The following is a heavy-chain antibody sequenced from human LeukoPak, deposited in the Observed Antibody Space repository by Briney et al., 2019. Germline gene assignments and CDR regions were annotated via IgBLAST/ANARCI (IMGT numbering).Heavy chain of an antibody. Sequence: SETLSLTCNVSGASMSSNYWSWIRQPPGXXXXXXGYIXXXXXXXXXXXXEXXXTXXXDESKNQFPLRVHFVSAADTAVYYCASTRRAAVAGRFDSWGQGTLVTVSS. CDR3: ASTRRAAVAGRFDS. V-gene: IGHV4-4*09. CDR1: GASMSSNY. J-gene: IGHJ4*02. CDR2: IXXXXXX. D-gene: IGHD6-19*01.